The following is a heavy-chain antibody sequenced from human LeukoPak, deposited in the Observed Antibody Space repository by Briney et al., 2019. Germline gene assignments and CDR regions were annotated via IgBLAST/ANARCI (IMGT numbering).Heavy chain of an antibody. V-gene: IGHV1-8*01. CDR1: GYPFSTWE. CDR2: VHPDSGNT. Sequence: GASVKVSCKTSGYPFSTWEINWVRQAAGQGLEWLGWVHPDSGNTDYAQKFRGRVTMSRDTSTSTAYMELSGLRLDHTAVYFFARGPLNDPWGQGTLVTVSS. J-gene: IGHJ5*02. CDR3: ARGPLNDP.